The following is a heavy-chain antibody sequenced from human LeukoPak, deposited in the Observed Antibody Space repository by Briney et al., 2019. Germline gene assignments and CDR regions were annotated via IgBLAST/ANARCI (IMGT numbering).Heavy chain of an antibody. D-gene: IGHD5-18*01. CDR3: AAVDTAMVRGYYFDY. CDR1: GGTFSSYA. V-gene: IGHV1-69*05. J-gene: IGHJ4*02. Sequence: GASVKVSCKASGGTFSSYAISWVRQAPGQGLEWMGGIIPIFGTANYAQKFQGRVTTTTDESTSTAYMELSSLRSEDTAVYYCAAVDTAMVRGYYFDYWGQGTLVTVSS. CDR2: IIPIFGTA.